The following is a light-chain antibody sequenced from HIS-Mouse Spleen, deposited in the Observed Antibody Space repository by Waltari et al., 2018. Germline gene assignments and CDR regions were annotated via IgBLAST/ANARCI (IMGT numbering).Light chain of an antibody. CDR3: YSTDSSGDHRV. CDR2: DDS. V-gene: IGLV3-10*01. CDR1: AFPKKY. Sequence: SYELPQPPSVSVSPGQTARITCPGDAFPKKYAYWYQQESGQAPGVVIYDDSKRPYGIQGRFSGSSSGTRATLTISGGQGEDEADYYCYSTDSSGDHRVFGGGTKLTVL. J-gene: IGLJ2*01.